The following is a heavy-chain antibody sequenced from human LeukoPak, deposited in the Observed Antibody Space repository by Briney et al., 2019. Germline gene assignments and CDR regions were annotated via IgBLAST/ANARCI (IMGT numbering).Heavy chain of an antibody. CDR3: ARERVNYDILTGYYKGAFDI. CDR2: ISAYNGNT. Sequence: ASVKVSCKASGYTFTSYGISWVRQAPGQGLEWMGWISAYNGNTNYAQKLHGRVTMTTDTSTSTAYMELRSLRSDDTALYYCARERVNYDILTGYYKGAFDIWGQGTMVTVSS. CDR1: GYTFTSYG. D-gene: IGHD3-9*01. J-gene: IGHJ3*02. V-gene: IGHV1-18*01.